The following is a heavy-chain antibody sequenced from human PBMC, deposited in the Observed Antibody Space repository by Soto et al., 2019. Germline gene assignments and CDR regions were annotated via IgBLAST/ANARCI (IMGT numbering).Heavy chain of an antibody. CDR2: INSDGSST. V-gene: IGHV3-74*01. CDR3: ARATSGYYPGPPDY. J-gene: IGHJ4*02. Sequence: GGSLRLSCAASGFTFSSYWMHWVRQAPGKGLVWVSRINSDGSSTSYADSVKGRFTISRDKAKNTLYLQMNSLRAEDTAVYYCARATSGYYPGPPDYWGQGTLVTVSS. D-gene: IGHD3-22*01. CDR1: GFTFSSYW.